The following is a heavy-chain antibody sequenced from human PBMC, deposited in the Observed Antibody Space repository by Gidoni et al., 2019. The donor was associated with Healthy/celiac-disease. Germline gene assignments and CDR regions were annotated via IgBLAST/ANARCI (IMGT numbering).Heavy chain of an antibody. J-gene: IGHJ6*03. CDR3: TTGWDIVVVPAARGYYYMDV. Sequence: EVQLVESGGGLVKPGGSLRLSCAASGFTFSNAWMSCVRQAPGKGLEWVGRIKSKTDGGTTDYAAPVKGRFTISRDDSKNTLYLQMNSLKTEDTAVYYCTTGWDIVVVPAARGYYYMDVWGKGTTVTVSS. D-gene: IGHD2-2*01. CDR1: GFTFSNAW. CDR2: IKSKTDGGTT. V-gene: IGHV3-15*01.